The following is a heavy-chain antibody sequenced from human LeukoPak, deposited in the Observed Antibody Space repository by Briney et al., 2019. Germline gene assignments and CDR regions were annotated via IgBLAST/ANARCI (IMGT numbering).Heavy chain of an antibody. D-gene: IGHD3-3*01. Sequence: GGSLRLSCAASGSTFSSYAMSWVRQAPGKGLEWVSAISGSGGSTYYADSVKGRFTISRDNSKDTLYLQMNSLRAEDTAVYYCAKDPGYDFWSGRSYFDYWGQGTLVTVSS. V-gene: IGHV3-23*01. CDR3: AKDPGYDFWSGRSYFDY. J-gene: IGHJ4*02. CDR2: ISGSGGST. CDR1: GSTFSSYA.